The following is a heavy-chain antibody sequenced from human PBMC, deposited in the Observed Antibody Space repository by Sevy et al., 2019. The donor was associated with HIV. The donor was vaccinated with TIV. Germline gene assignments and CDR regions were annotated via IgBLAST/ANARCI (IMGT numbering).Heavy chain of an antibody. V-gene: IGHV4-39*01. D-gene: IGHD3-10*01. Sequence: SETLSLTCTVSGGSISSSTYYWGWIRQAPGKGLEWIASIYYRGSTYDNPSLKRLITLSVDTSKNQYSLKLSSVTAADAAVYCSAGLHYSGSGSEGGDWGQGTLVTVSS. CDR1: GGSISSSTYY. CDR3: AGLHYSGSGSEGGD. J-gene: IGHJ4*02. CDR2: IYYRGST.